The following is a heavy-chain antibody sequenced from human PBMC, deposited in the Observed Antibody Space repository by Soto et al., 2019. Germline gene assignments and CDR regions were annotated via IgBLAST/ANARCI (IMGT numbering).Heavy chain of an antibody. V-gene: IGHV1-69*01. D-gene: IGHD3-10*01. J-gene: IGHJ6*02. CDR1: GGTFSSYA. Sequence: QVQLVQSGAEVKKPGSSVKVSCKASGGTFSSYAISWVRQAPGQGPEWMGGIIPTFGTANYEQKFQRRVTITADESTNTAYMELSSLRSEDRAVYYCAGGWVDRVLLRGGIDVWGQGTTVTVSS. CDR3: AGGWVDRVLLRGGIDV. CDR2: IIPTFGTA.